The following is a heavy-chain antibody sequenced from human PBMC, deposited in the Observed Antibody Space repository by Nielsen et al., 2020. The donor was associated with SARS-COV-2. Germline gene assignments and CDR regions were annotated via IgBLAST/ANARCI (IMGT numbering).Heavy chain of an antibody. Sequence: GESLKISCAASGFTFSSYWMNWVRQAPGKGLGWVANIKQDGSEKYYGDSVKGRFTISRDNSKNTLYLQMNSLRAEDTAVYYCAKDQVLATGDYWGQGTLVTVSS. CDR3: AKDQVLATGDY. D-gene: IGHD1-26*01. V-gene: IGHV3-7*03. CDR1: GFTFSSYW. J-gene: IGHJ4*02. CDR2: IKQDGSEK.